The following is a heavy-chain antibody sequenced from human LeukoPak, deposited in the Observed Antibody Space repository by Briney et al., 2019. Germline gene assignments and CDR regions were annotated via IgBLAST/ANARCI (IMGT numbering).Heavy chain of an antibody. D-gene: IGHD3-10*01. CDR1: GFTFSSYS. Sequence: PGGSLRLSCAASGFTFSSYSTNLVRQAPGKELEWVSYISGSGSTKYYPDSVKGRFTISRDNAKKSLHLQMNSLRAEDTAVYYCARWFGESFDYWGQGTLVTVSS. CDR2: ISGSGSTK. V-gene: IGHV3-48*01. CDR3: ARWFGESFDY. J-gene: IGHJ4*02.